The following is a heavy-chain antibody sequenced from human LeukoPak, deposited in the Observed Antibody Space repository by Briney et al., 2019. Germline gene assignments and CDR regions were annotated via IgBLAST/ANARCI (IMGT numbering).Heavy chain of an antibody. D-gene: IGHD4-17*01. Sequence: PGGSLRLSCAASGFTFNHFAIHWVRQAPGKGLEWVAIIWYDGSNKYYADSVKGRFTISRDNSKDTLYLQMNGLRAEDTAVYYCARDQGTVNTIRGVDIWGQGTMVTVCS. CDR3: ARDQGTVNTIRGVDI. V-gene: IGHV3-33*01. J-gene: IGHJ3*02. CDR1: GFTFNHFA. CDR2: IWYDGSNK.